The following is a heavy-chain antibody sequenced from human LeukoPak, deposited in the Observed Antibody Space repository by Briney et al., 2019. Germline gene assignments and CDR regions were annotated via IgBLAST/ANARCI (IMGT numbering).Heavy chain of an antibody. Sequence: SETLSLACAVYGGSFSDYYWTWIRQPPGKGLEWIGEINHRGSTHYNPSLKSRVTISVDTSKKQFSLKLSSVTAADTAVYYCATYSTGFDIWGQGTVVTVSS. CDR3: ATYSTGFDI. D-gene: IGHD6-19*01. CDR1: GGSFSDYY. CDR2: INHRGST. J-gene: IGHJ3*02. V-gene: IGHV4-34*01.